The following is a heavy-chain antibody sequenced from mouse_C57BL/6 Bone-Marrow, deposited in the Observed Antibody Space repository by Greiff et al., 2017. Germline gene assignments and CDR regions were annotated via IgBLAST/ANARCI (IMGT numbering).Heavy chain of an antibody. CDR3: ARGEYYGSSRAWFAY. CDR1: GYTFTSYW. Sequence: QVQLQQSGAELVKPGASVKMSCKASGYTFTSYWITWVKQRPGQGLEWIGDIYPGSGSTNYNEKFKSKATLTVDTSSSTAYMQLSSLTSEDSAVYYCARGEYYGSSRAWFAYWGQGTLVTVSA. CDR2: IYPGSGST. J-gene: IGHJ3*01. D-gene: IGHD1-1*01. V-gene: IGHV1-55*01.